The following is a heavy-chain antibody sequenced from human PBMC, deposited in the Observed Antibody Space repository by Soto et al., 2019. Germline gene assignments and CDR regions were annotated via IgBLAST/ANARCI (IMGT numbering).Heavy chain of an antibody. CDR1: GYTFTGYY. Sequence: QVQLVQSGAEVKKPGASVKVSCKASGYTFTGYYMHWVRQAPGQGLEWMGWINPNSGGTNYAQKLQGWVTMTRDTSISTAYMELSRLRSDDTAVYYCARSVAGTPYDDFDIWGQGTMFTVSS. J-gene: IGHJ3*02. CDR2: INPNSGGT. D-gene: IGHD6-19*01. V-gene: IGHV1-2*04. CDR3: ARSVAGTPYDDFDI.